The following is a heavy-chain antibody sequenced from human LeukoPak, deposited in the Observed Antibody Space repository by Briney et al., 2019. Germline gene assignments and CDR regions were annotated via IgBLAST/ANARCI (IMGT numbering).Heavy chain of an antibody. CDR1: GFTVSSNY. CDR3: AKAAHYDFWSGYDY. V-gene: IGHV3-53*01. CDR2: IYSGGLI. Sequence: GGSLRLSCAASGFTVSSNYMSWVRQAPGKGLEWVSIIYSGGLIYYADSVKGRFTISRDNSKNTLYLQMNSLRAEDTAVYYCAKAAHYDFWSGYDYWGQGTVVTVSS. J-gene: IGHJ4*02. D-gene: IGHD3-3*01.